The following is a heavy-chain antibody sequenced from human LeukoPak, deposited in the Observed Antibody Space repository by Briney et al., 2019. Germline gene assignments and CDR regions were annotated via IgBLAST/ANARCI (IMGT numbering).Heavy chain of an antibody. CDR3: ARTAVVVVAATYYYYGTDV. J-gene: IGHJ6*02. CDR2: INHSGST. D-gene: IGHD2-15*01. Sequence: SETQSLTCAVYGGSFSGYYWSWIRQPPGKGLEWIGEINHSGSTNYNPSLKSRVTISVDTSKNQFSLKLSSVTAADTAVYYCARTAVVVVAATYYYYGTDVWGQGTTVTVSS. CDR1: GGSFSGYY. V-gene: IGHV4-34*01.